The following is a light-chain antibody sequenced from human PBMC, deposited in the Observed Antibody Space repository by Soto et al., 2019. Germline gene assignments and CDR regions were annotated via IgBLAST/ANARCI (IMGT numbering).Light chain of an antibody. J-gene: IGKJ1*01. Sequence: DIVWDQSRRARCLYPGASATHXYRASQSVSSSYLAWYQQKPGQAPRLFIYGASNRATGIPDRFSGSGSGTDFTLKISRVEAEDVGVYYCMHALQTPSTFGQGTKVDIK. CDR1: QSVSSSY. CDR2: GAS. CDR3: MHALQTPST. V-gene: IGKV3-20*01.